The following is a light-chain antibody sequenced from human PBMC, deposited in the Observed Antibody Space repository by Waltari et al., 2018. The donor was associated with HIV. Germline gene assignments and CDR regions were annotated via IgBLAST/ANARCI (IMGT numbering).Light chain of an antibody. J-gene: IGLJ1*01. Sequence: SYVLTQPPSVSVAPGQTARITCVGDSLAPKSVHWYQRKPGQAPGLVLYDDTDRPSGIPERFSGANSGNTATLTISRVEAGDEADYYCQVWDSAGDHPYVFGTGTEVTVL. CDR1: SLAPKS. CDR3: QVWDSAGDHPYV. V-gene: IGLV3-21*02. CDR2: DDT.